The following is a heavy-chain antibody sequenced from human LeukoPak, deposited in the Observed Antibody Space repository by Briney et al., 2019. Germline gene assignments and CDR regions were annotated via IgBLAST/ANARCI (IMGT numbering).Heavy chain of an antibody. CDR3: ARARYIVVVPAAPYYYYYMDV. J-gene: IGHJ6*03. CDR2: IIPIFGTA. CDR1: GGTFISYA. Sequence: SVKVSCKASGGTFISYAISWVRQAPGQGGEWMGGIIPIFGTANYAQKFQGRVTITADESTSTAYMELSSLRSEDTAVYYCARARYIVVVPAAPYYYYYMDVWGKGTTVTVSS. V-gene: IGHV1-69*01. D-gene: IGHD2-2*01.